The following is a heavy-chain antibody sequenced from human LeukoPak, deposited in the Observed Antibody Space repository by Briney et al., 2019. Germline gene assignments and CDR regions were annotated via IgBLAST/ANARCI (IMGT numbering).Heavy chain of an antibody. D-gene: IGHD3-16*02. J-gene: IGHJ4*02. CDR1: GCSFSDYY. Sequence: SETLSLTCAASGCSFSDYYWSWIRQPPGKGLEWIGEINHSGTTNYSPSLKSRVSISVDTSKNQFSLKLNSVTAADAAMYYCASHYSSGSYRYTGSFDSWGQGMLVNVSS. CDR3: ASHYSSGSYRYTGSFDS. CDR2: INHSGTT. V-gene: IGHV4-34*01.